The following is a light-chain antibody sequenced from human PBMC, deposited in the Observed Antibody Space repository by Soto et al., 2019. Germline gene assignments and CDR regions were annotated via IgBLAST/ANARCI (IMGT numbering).Light chain of an antibody. V-gene: IGKV1-39*01. CDR3: QQTSSTPRT. Sequence: DIQMTQSPSSLSASVVDRVTITCQASQDIDKFLNWYQQKPGKAPKLLIYAASNLHSGVPSRFSGSGSGTDFTLTISNLQPDDFATYYCQQTSSTPRTFGPGTKVDI. J-gene: IGKJ3*01. CDR2: AAS. CDR1: QDIDKF.